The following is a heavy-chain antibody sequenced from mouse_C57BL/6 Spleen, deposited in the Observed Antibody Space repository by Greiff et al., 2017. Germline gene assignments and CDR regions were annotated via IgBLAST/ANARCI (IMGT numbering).Heavy chain of an antibody. J-gene: IGHJ2*01. V-gene: IGHV1-82*01. CDR1: GYTFTSSW. D-gene: IGHD3-2*02. Sequence: VQLQQSGAELVKPGASVKLSCKASGYTFTSSWMNWVKQRPGKGLEWIGRIYPGDGDTNYNGKFKGKATLTADKSSSTAYMQLSSLTSEDSAVYFCAREGDSSGYGYWGQGTTLTVSS. CDR3: AREGDSSGYGY. CDR2: IYPGDGDT.